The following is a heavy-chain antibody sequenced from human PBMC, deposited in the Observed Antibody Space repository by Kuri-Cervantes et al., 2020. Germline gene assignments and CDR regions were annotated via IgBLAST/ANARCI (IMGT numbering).Heavy chain of an antibody. Sequence: GGSLRLSCAASGFTFNNRIMHWVRQAPGKGLEWVAVIWYDGSNKYYADSVKGRFTISRDNSKNTLYLQMKSLRAEDTAVYYCARDPIEAAAGTSGFDIWGQGTMVTVSS. J-gene: IGHJ3*02. CDR3: ARDPIEAAAGTSGFDI. CDR1: GFTFNNRI. V-gene: IGHV3-33*08. D-gene: IGHD6-13*01. CDR2: IWYDGSNK.